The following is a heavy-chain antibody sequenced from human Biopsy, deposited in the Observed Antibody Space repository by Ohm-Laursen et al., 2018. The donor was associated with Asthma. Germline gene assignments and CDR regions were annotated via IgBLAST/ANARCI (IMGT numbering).Heavy chain of an antibody. V-gene: IGHV1-24*01. CDR2: HDHEEGGT. D-gene: IGHD4-17*01. Sequence: ASVKVSCKISGYSLTDLSMHWVRQAPGQGLEWMGGHDHEEGGTVNARRFQGRVTMTEDTSTDTAHMELSSLSSDDTAVHYCASDFPKDYVRYNFQFWGQGTLVTVSS. CDR1: GYSLTDLS. J-gene: IGHJ4*02. CDR3: ASDFPKDYVRYNFQF.